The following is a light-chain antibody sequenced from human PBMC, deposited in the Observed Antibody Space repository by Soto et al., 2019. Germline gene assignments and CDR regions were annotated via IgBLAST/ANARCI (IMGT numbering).Light chain of an antibody. J-gene: IGKJ5*01. CDR3: QQYNNWPPIT. V-gene: IGKV1-39*01. CDR2: DAS. Sequence: DIQLTQSPSSLSASVGDKVTITCRASQSIRSYLNWVQQKPGKAPKLLIYDASSLQTGVPSRFSGSGSGTDFSLTISSLQPEDFAVYYCQQYNNWPPITFGQGTLLEIK. CDR1: QSIRSY.